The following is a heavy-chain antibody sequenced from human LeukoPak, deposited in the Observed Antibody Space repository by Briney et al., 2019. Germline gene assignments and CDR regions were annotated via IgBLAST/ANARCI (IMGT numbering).Heavy chain of an antibody. CDR3: ARATVTTYYFDY. CDR2: ICYSGST. V-gene: IGHV4-31*03. D-gene: IGHD4-17*01. CDR1: GDSISSGGYY. J-gene: IGHJ4*02. Sequence: TLSLTCTVSGDSISSGGYYWSWIRQHPGKGLEWIGYICYSGSTSYYPSLESRVTISVDTSKNQFSLNLNSVTAADTAVYYCARATVTTYYFDYWGQGTLVTVSS.